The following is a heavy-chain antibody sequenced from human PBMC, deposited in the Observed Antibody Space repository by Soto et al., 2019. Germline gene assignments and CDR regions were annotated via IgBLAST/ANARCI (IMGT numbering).Heavy chain of an antibody. D-gene: IGHD1-26*01. CDR2: INGGNGAT. J-gene: IGHJ4*02. CDR1: GYTFTTFA. V-gene: IGHV1-3*01. Sequence: ASVKVSCKTSGYTFTTFAMHWVRQAPGQRLEWVGWINGGNGATKYSPQFQGRVTITRDTSASTAYMELSSLRSEDTAVYFCARNTVGATFLYYWGRGVLVTVSS. CDR3: ARNTVGATFLYY.